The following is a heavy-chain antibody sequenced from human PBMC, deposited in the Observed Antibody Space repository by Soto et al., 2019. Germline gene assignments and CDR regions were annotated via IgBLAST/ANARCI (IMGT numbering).Heavy chain of an antibody. CDR2: ITSTSNNI. CDR1: GFIFSDYG. CDR3: AKDSEAVAGTWDY. J-gene: IGHJ4*02. D-gene: IGHD6-19*01. V-gene: IGHV3-48*01. Sequence: GGSLRLSCAASGFIFSDYGMNWARQAPGRGLEWLSHITSTSNNIYYADSVKGRFTISRDNSKNTLYLQMNSLRAEDTAVYYCAKDSEAVAGTWDYWGQGTLVTVSS.